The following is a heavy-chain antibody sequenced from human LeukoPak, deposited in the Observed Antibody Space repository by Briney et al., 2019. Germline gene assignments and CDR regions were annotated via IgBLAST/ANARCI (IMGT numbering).Heavy chain of an antibody. D-gene: IGHD1-26*01. Sequence: GGSLRLSCTASGHTFSSYAMGWVRQAPGKGLEWVSAISGSGGSTYYADSVKGRFAISRDNSKNTLYLQMNSQRAEDTAVYYLVYYPAGELLGYLDYWGQGTLVTVSS. J-gene: IGHJ4*02. CDR2: ISGSGGST. V-gene: IGHV3-23*01. CDR1: GHTFSSYA. CDR3: VYYPAGELLGYLDY.